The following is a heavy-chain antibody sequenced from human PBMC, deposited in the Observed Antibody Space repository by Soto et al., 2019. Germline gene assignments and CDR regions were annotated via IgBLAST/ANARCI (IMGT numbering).Heavy chain of an antibody. Sequence: SETLSLTCAVYGGSFSGYYWSWIRQPPGKGLEWIGEINHSGSTNYNPSLKSRVTISVDTSKNQFSLKLSSVTAADTAVYYCARVVWEWGLDYWGQGTLVTVSS. CDR3: ARVVWEWGLDY. CDR1: GGSFSGYY. D-gene: IGHD3-3*01. V-gene: IGHV4-34*01. J-gene: IGHJ4*02. CDR2: INHSGST.